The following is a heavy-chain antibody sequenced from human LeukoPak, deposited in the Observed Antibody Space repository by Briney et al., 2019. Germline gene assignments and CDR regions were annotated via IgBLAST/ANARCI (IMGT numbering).Heavy chain of an antibody. CDR1: GFTFSSYE. D-gene: IGHD6-19*01. J-gene: IGHJ5*02. V-gene: IGHV3-30*02. CDR2: IRYDGSNK. Sequence: GGSLRLSCAASGFTFSSYEINWVRQAPGKGLEWVAFIRYDGSNKYYADSVKGRFTISRDNSKNTLYLQMNSLRAEDTAVYYCARGGSSGWYSTWFDPWGQGTLVTVSS. CDR3: ARGGSSGWYSTWFDP.